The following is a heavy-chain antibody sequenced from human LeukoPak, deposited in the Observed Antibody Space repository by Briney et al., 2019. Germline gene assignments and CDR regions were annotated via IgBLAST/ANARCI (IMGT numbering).Heavy chain of an antibody. D-gene: IGHD3-9*01. CDR3: ARGRAQTYYDILTGYGDYYYYGMDV. CDR2: IYYSGST. V-gene: IGHV4-59*01. Sequence: PSETLSLTCTVSGGSISSYYWSWIRQPPGKGLEWIGYIYYSGSTNYNPSLKSRVTISVDTSKNQFSLKLSSVTAADTAVYYCARGRAQTYYDILTGYGDYYYYGMDVWGQGTTVTVSS. J-gene: IGHJ6*02. CDR1: GGSISSYY.